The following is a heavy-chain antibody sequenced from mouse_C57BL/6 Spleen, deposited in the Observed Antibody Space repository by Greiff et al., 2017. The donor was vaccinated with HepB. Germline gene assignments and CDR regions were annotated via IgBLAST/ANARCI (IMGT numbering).Heavy chain of an antibody. CDR2: IYPRSGNT. D-gene: IGHD3-2*02. V-gene: IGHV1-81*01. J-gene: IGHJ2*01. CDR3: ARKWWEAQATSYYFDY. CDR1: GYTFTSYG. Sequence: VQRVESGAELARPGASVKLSCKASGYTFTSYGISWVKQRTGQGLEWIGEIYPRSGNTYYNEKFKGKATLTADKSSSTAYMELRSLTSEDSAVYFCARKWWEAQATSYYFDYWGQGTTLTVSS.